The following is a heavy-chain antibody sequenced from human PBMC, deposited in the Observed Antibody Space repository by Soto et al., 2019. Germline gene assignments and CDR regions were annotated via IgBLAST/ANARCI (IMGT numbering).Heavy chain of an antibody. Sequence: ASVKVSCKASGYTFTSYGISWVRQAPGQGLEWMGWISAYNGNTNYAQKLRGRVTMTTDTSTSTAYMELRSLRSDDTAVYYCARADIAKDAFDIWGQGTMVTVSS. D-gene: IGHD2-21*01. J-gene: IGHJ3*02. CDR2: ISAYNGNT. CDR1: GYTFTSYG. CDR3: ARADIAKDAFDI. V-gene: IGHV1-18*01.